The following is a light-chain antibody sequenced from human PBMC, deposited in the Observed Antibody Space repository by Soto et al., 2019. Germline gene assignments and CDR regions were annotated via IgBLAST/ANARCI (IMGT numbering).Light chain of an antibody. CDR3: QDFRTSAGR. J-gene: IGKJ4*01. CDR2: DAS. V-gene: IGKV3-20*01. Sequence: SQTVRNNYLAWYQQKPGQAPRLLIYDASSRATGIPDRFSCGGSGTAYNLSLRCLEPGCFAVPFCQDFRTSAGRVGGGTKVDIK. CDR1: QTVRNNY.